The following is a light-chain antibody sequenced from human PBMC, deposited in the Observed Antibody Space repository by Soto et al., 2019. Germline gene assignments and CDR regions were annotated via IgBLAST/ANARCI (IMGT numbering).Light chain of an antibody. J-gene: IGKJ4*01. CDR1: QSVSSD. CDR2: GAS. V-gene: IGKV3-15*01. CDR3: QQSYSTLLT. Sequence: EMVMTQSPATLSVSPGERATLSCRASQSVSSDLAWYQQKPGQAPRLLIYGASTRATGIPARFSGSGSGTEFTLTISGLQSEDFATYYCQQSYSTLLTFGGGTKVEIK.